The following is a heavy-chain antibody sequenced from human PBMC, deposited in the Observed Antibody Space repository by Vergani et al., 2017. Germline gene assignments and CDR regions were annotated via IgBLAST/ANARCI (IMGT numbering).Heavy chain of an antibody. J-gene: IGHJ4*02. CDR1: GDSVISTDYH. D-gene: IGHD2-15*01. V-gene: IGHV4-39*01. CDR3: ASKRGACRAAYCHSYDF. Sequence: QVQLQESGPGLVKPSETLSLTCPVSGDSVISTDYHWGWIRQPPGKGLEWIGSMDYSGSTSYNPSLESRISISFATPKNQFSLRLTSVTAADTAVYYCASKRGACRAAYCHSYDFWGPGTLVGVSS. CDR2: MDYSGST.